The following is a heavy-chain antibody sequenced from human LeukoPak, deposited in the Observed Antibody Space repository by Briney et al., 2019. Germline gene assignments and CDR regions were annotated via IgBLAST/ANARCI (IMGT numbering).Heavy chain of an antibody. V-gene: IGHV1-2*02. CDR3: ARDGYYYDSNAAGAADY. J-gene: IGHJ4*02. CDR2: INPNSGGT. Sequence: GASVKVSCKASGYTFSGYYLHWVRQAPGQGLEWMGWINPNSGGTNYAQKFQGRVTMTRDTSISTAYMELSRLRSDDTAVYYCARDGYYYDSNAAGAADYWGQGTLVTVSS. D-gene: IGHD3-22*01. CDR1: GYTFSGYY.